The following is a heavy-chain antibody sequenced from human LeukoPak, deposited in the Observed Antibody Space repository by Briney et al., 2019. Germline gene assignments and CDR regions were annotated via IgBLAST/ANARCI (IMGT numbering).Heavy chain of an antibody. Sequence: SVKVSCKASGYTFTSYGISWVRQAPGQGLEWIGWIVVGSGNTNYAQKFQERVTITRDMSTSTAYMELSSLRSEDTAVYYCAAISGSYPPWEFDYWGQGTLVTVSS. CDR2: IVVGSGNT. J-gene: IGHJ4*02. CDR1: GYTFTSYG. D-gene: IGHD1-26*01. CDR3: AAISGSYPPWEFDY. V-gene: IGHV1-58*02.